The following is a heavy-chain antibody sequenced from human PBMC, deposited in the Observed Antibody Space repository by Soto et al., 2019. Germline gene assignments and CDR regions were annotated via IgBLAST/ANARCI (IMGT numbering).Heavy chain of an antibody. V-gene: IGHV4-31*03. Sequence: SETLSLTCTVSGGSISSGGYYWSWIRQHPGKGLEWIGYIYYSGSTYYNPSLKSRVTISVDTSKNQFSLKLSSLTAADTAVYYCARDLEYYDSSGYYEGGAFDIWGQGTMVTVSS. CDR1: GGSISSGGYY. D-gene: IGHD3-22*01. J-gene: IGHJ3*02. CDR3: ARDLEYYDSSGYYEGGAFDI. CDR2: IYYSGST.